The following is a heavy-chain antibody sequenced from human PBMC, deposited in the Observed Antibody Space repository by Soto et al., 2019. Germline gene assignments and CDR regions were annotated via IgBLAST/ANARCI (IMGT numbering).Heavy chain of an antibody. CDR3: VKVVLPYDSGVYFLYWYFDL. V-gene: IGHV3-30*14. J-gene: IGHJ2*01. D-gene: IGHD3-22*01. Sequence: PGGSLRLSCAASGFTFSSYAMHWVRQAPGKGLEWVAVISYDGSNKYYADSVKGRFTISRDNSKNTLYLQMNSLRAEDTAVYYYVKVVLPYDSGVYFLYWYFDLGGRGTLVTVSS. CDR2: ISYDGSNK. CDR1: GFTFSSYA.